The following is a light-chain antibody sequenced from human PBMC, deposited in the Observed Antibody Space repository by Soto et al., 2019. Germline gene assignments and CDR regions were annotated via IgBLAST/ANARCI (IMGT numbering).Light chain of an antibody. CDR2: GAS. CDR1: QSVSSY. CDR3: QQYGGSPRT. V-gene: IGKV3-20*01. Sequence: PGARATLSCRASQSVSSYLAWYQQKPGQAPRLLIYGASSRPTGIPDRFSGSGSGTDFSLSISRLEPEDFAVYYCQQYGGSPRTFGQGTKVEIK. J-gene: IGKJ2*01.